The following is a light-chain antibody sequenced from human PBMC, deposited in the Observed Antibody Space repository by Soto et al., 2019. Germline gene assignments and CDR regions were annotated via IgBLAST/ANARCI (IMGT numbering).Light chain of an antibody. Sequence: DIQMTQSPSSLSASVGDRVTITCRASQGISKDLGWYQQKPGIAPRHLIYATSKLQSGVPSRFSGSGSATEFTLTISSLQPEDFATYYCLQHNGYPLTFGGGTKVEIK. CDR3: LQHNGYPLT. CDR2: ATS. CDR1: QGISKD. V-gene: IGKV1-17*01. J-gene: IGKJ4*01.